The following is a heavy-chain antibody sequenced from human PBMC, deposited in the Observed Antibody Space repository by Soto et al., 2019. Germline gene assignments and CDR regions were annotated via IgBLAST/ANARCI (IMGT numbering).Heavy chain of an antibody. V-gene: IGHV4-31*03. CDR2: IYYSGST. D-gene: IGHD3-22*01. J-gene: IGHJ4*02. Sequence: QVQLQESGPGLVKPSQTLSLTCTVSGGSISSGGYYWSWIRQHPGKGLEWIGYIYYSGSTYYNPSLKSRVTXXVXPXXNQFSRKLGSVTAAATAVYYCARALNQVVVTTFDYWGQGTLVTVSS. CDR1: GGSISSGGYY. CDR3: ARALNQVVVTTFDY.